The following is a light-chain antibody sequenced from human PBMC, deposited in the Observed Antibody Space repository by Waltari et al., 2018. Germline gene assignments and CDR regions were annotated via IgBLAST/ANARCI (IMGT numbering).Light chain of an antibody. J-gene: IGKJ2*01. CDR2: GAS. CDR3: QQYYNWPPRYT. V-gene: IGKV3-15*01. CDR1: QSVSSN. Sequence: EIEMTQSPATLSVSPGERATLSCRASQSVSSNLAWYQQRPGQAPRLLIYGASTRATGIPARFSGSGSGTEFTLTITGLQSEDFAVYYCQQYYNWPPRYTFGQGTKLEIK.